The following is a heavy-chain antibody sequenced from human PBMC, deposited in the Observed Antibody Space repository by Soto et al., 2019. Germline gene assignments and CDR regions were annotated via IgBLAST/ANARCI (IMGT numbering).Heavy chain of an antibody. V-gene: IGHV3-53*01. CDR2: IYSGGST. J-gene: IGHJ6*02. Sequence: GGSLRLSCAASGFTVSSNYMIWVRQAPGKGLEWVSVIYSGGSTYYADSVKGRFTISRDNSKNTLYLQMNSLRAEDTAVYYCARDHGTGTTEGFYYYYGMDVWGQGTTVTVSS. CDR1: GFTVSSNY. CDR3: ARDHGTGTTEGFYYYYGMDV. D-gene: IGHD1-7*01.